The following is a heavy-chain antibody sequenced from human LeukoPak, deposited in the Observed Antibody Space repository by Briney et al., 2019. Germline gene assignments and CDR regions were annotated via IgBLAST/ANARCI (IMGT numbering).Heavy chain of an antibody. CDR3: ASFPHRKNRWLPYYYYYMDV. V-gene: IGHV4-59*01. CDR2: IYYSGST. Sequence: SETLSLTCTVSGGSISSYYWSWIRQPPGKGLEWIGYIYYSGSTNYNPSLKSRVTISVATSKNQFSLKLSSVTAADTAVYYCASFPHRKNRWLPYYYYYMDVWGKGTTVTISS. J-gene: IGHJ6*03. CDR1: GGSISSYY. D-gene: IGHD5-24*01.